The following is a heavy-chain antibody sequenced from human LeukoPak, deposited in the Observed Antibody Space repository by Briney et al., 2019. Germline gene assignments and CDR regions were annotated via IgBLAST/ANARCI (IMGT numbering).Heavy chain of an antibody. Sequence: SETLSLTCTASGGSISGYYWSWIREPPGKGLEWIGYISDSGSPNYNPSLKSRVTISVDTSKNQFSLKLPSVTAADMAVYYCARVNYRSGSHSSWFDPWGQGTLVTVSS. CDR2: ISDSGSP. J-gene: IGHJ5*02. V-gene: IGHV4-59*08. CDR1: GGSISGYY. D-gene: IGHD3-10*01. CDR3: ARVNYRSGSHSSWFDP.